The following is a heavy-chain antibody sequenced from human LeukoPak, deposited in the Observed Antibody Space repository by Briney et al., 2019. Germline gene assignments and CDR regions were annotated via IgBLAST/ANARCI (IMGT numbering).Heavy chain of an antibody. CDR3: ARGPLIAAAGTW. J-gene: IGHJ4*02. CDR2: VNQDGTEK. Sequence: GGSLRLSCEVSGFTFNNDWMNWVRQAPGEGLEWVAKVNQDGTEKAYVDSVRGRFTISRDNAKNSLFLQMNSLRAEDTAVYYCARGPLIAAAGTWWGQGTLVTVSS. CDR1: GFTFNNDW. V-gene: IGHV3-7*03. D-gene: IGHD6-13*01.